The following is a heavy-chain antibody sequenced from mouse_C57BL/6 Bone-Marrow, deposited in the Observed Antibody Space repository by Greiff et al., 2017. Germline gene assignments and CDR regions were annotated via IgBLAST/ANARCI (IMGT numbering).Heavy chain of an antibody. J-gene: IGHJ4*01. D-gene: IGHD1-1*01. V-gene: IGHV1-50*01. CDR3: ARFTTVVEDAMDY. CDR2: IDPSDSYT. Sequence: QVQLQQPGAELVKPGASVKLSCKASGYTFTSYWMQWVKQRPGQGLEWIGEIDPSDSYTNYNQKFKGKATLTVDTSSSTAYMQLSSLTSEDSAVYYCARFTTVVEDAMDYWGQGTSVTVSS. CDR1: GYTFTSYW.